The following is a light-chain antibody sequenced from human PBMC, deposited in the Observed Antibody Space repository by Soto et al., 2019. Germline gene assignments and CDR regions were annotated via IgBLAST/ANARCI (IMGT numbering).Light chain of an antibody. CDR3: SSYAGSNNYV. J-gene: IGLJ1*01. Sequence: QAVVTQPPSASGSPGQSVTISCTGTSSDVCGYNYVSWYQQHPGKAPKLMIYEVSKRPSGVPDRFSGSKSGNTASLTVSGLQAEEEADYYCSSYAGSNNYVFGTGTKLTVL. V-gene: IGLV2-8*01. CDR2: EVS. CDR1: SSDVCGYNY.